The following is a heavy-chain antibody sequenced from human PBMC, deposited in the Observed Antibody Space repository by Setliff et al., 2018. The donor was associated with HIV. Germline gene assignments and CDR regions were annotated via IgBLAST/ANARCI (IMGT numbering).Heavy chain of an antibody. V-gene: IGHV4-38-2*01. CDR2: IYPSGSIHPSGAT. CDR1: RSYISGSYY. CDR3: ARHRYSSSINWFDP. J-gene: IGHJ5*02. D-gene: IGHD6-13*01. Sequence: PSETLSLTCAVSRSYISGSYYWAWIRQPPGKGLEWIGNIYPSGSIHPSGATNYNPSLKGRVTISVDTSKNQISLRLSSVTAADTAVYYCARHRYSSSINWFDPWGQGTLVTVSS.